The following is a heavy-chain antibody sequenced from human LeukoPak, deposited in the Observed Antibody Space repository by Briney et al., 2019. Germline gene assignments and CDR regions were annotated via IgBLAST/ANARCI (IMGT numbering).Heavy chain of an antibody. CDR3: ARGHWFAHLDY. CDR1: EFTVSSNY. CDR2: IYSGGST. V-gene: IGHV3-53*01. Sequence: GGSLRLSCAASEFTVSSNYTSWVRQAPGKGLEWVSVIYSGGSTYYADSVKGRFTISRDNSKNTLFLQMNSLRAEDTAVYYCARGHWFAHLDYWGQGTLVTVSS. D-gene: IGHD3-9*01. J-gene: IGHJ4*02.